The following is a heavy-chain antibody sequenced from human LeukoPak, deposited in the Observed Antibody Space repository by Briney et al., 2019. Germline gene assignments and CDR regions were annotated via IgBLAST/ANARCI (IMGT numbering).Heavy chain of an antibody. J-gene: IGHJ5*02. Sequence: ASVKVSCKAPGYTFTRYALHWVRQAPGQRLECMGWINGGNGNAKYSQKFQGRVTITRDTSASTAYMELSSLRSEDTAVYYCARGYYDILTGYSRTWFDPWGQGTLVTVSS. D-gene: IGHD3-9*01. V-gene: IGHV1-3*01. CDR1: GYTFTRYA. CDR3: ARGYYDILTGYSRTWFDP. CDR2: INGGNGNA.